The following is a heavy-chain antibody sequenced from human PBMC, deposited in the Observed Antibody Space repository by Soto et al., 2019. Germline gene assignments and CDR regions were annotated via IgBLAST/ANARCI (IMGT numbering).Heavy chain of an antibody. D-gene: IGHD2-2*01. V-gene: IGHV3-15*01. Sequence: PVGSLRLSCTVSGFTFSNAWMTWVRQAPGKGMEWVGRIKSKTDDGTTDYAAPVKGRFTISRHDSRNTLYLQMNRLKTEDTAVYYCTTDSSSWAYYYYYGMDVWGQGTTVTVSS. CDR1: GFTFSNAW. J-gene: IGHJ6*02. CDR2: IKSKTDDGTT. CDR3: TTDSSSWAYYYYYGMDV.